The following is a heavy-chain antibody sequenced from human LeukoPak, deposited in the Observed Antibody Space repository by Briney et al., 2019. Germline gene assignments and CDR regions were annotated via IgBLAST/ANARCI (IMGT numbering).Heavy chain of an antibody. Sequence: GESLKISCKGSGYSFNNYWIGWVRQMPGKGLQWMGIIYPSDSDTRYSPSFQGQVTISADKSIATAYLQWSSLKASDTAMYYCARPHYYDAIGYYFDHWGQGTQVIVSS. D-gene: IGHD3-22*01. CDR2: IYPSDSDT. CDR1: GYSFNNYW. J-gene: IGHJ4*02. V-gene: IGHV5-51*01. CDR3: ARPHYYDAIGYYFDH.